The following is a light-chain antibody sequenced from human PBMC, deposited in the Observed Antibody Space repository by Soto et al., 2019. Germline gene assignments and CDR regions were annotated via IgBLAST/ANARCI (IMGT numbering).Light chain of an antibody. V-gene: IGLV2-11*01. Sequence: QSALTQPRSVSWAPGQSVTLSFTGTSSDVGGYNYVSWYQQHPGKAPKLMIYDVSKPPSGVPDRFSGSKSGNTASLTISGLQAEDEADYYCCSYAGSYTLYVFGTGTKLTVL. CDR3: CSYAGSYTLYV. CDR1: SSDVGGYNY. CDR2: DVS. J-gene: IGLJ1*01.